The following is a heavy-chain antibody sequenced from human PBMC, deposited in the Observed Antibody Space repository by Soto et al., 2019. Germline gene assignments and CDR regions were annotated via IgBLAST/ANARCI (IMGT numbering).Heavy chain of an antibody. CDR3: ARRYGGGFDY. CDR1: GGSIRSYY. Sequence: QVQLLESGPGLVKPSETLSLTCTVSGGSIRSYYWSWIRQPPGKGLEWIGYIYSSGSTNYNPSLTSRATISVDTSKNQVSRQLSSVTAADTAVYYCARRYGGGFDYWGQGTLVTVSS. D-gene: IGHD3-10*01. CDR2: IYSSGST. V-gene: IGHV4-59*08. J-gene: IGHJ4*02.